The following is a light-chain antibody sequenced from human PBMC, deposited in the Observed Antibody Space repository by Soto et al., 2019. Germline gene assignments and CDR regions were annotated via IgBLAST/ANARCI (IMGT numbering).Light chain of an antibody. Sequence: QSALTQPASVSGSPGQSITISCIGSSSDVGGYNYVSWYQQHPGKAPKLIIYEVSNRPSGVSNRFSGSKSGNTASLTISGLQAEDEADYYCSSYTSSSTLVFGTGTKVTVL. V-gene: IGLV2-14*01. CDR2: EVS. CDR1: SSDVGGYNY. J-gene: IGLJ1*01. CDR3: SSYTSSSTLV.